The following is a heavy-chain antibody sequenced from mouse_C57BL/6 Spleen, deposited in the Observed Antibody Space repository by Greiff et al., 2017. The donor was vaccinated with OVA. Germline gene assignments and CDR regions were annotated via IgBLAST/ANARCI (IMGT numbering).Heavy chain of an antibody. Sequence: SGEGLVKPGGSLKLSCAASGFTFSSYAMSWVRQTPEKRLEWVAYISSGGDYIYYADTVKGRFTISRDNARNTLYLQMSSLKSEDTAMYYCTRDEYYGSFAYWGQGTLVTVSA. CDR2: ISSGGDYI. V-gene: IGHV5-9-1*02. J-gene: IGHJ3*01. CDR3: TRDEYYGSFAY. CDR1: GFTFSSYA. D-gene: IGHD1-1*01.